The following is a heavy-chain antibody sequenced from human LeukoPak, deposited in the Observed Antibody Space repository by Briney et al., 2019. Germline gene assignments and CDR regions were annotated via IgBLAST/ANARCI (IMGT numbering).Heavy chain of an antibody. Sequence: GRSLRLSCAASGFTFSSYGMHWVRQAPGKGLEWVSDISGGGGSTSYADSVKGRFTISRDNSKNTLYLQMNSLRAEDTAVYYCARESTTFGGVKYYFDYWGQGTLVTVSS. CDR1: GFTFSSYG. CDR2: ISGGGGST. CDR3: ARESTTFGGVKYYFDY. V-gene: IGHV3-23*01. D-gene: IGHD3-16*01. J-gene: IGHJ4*02.